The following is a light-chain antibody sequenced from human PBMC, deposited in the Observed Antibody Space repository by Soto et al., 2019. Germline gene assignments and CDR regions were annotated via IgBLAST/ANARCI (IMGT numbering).Light chain of an antibody. CDR3: HQRQSWPRT. Sequence: ELVFTQSPATLSLSPGERATLSCRASQSVSSYLAWYQQKPGQAPRLLIYDASNRAAGIPARFSASGSGTDFTLTISDVQPEDFALYYCHQRQSWPRTFGQGTKVDI. V-gene: IGKV3-11*01. CDR2: DAS. J-gene: IGKJ1*01. CDR1: QSVSSY.